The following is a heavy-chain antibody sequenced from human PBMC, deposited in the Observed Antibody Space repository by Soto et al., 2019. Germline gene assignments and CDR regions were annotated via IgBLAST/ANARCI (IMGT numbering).Heavy chain of an antibody. CDR3: ALGVGEALNYYYYGMDV. CDR1: GGTFSSYA. D-gene: IGHD3-16*01. CDR2: IIPIFGTA. V-gene: IGHV1-69*13. Sequence: ASVKVSCKASGGTFSSYAISWVRQAPGQGLGWMGGIIPIFGTANYAQKFQGRVTITADESTSTAYMELSSLRSEDTAVYYCALGVGEALNYYYYGMDVWGQGTTVTVSS. J-gene: IGHJ6*02.